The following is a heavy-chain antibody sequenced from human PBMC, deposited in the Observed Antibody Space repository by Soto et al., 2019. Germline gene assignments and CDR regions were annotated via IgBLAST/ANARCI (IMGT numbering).Heavy chain of an antibody. D-gene: IGHD6-19*01. J-gene: IGHJ4*02. Sequence: EVQLVESGGGLVQPGGSLRLSCAASGFTFSSYAMHWVRQAPGKGLEYVSAVSSNGGSTYYANSVKGRFTISRDNSKNTRYLQMGSLRAEDMAVYYCARGFGWLDYWGKGTLVTVSS. CDR2: VSSNGGST. CDR1: GFTFSSYA. V-gene: IGHV3-64*01. CDR3: ARGFGWLDY.